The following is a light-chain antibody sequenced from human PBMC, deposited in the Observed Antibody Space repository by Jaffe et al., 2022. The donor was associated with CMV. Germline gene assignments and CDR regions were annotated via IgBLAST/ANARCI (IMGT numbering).Light chain of an antibody. CDR1: QSVLYSSNNKNY. Sequence: DIVMTQSPDSLAVSLGERATMNCKSSQSVLYSSNNKNYLAWYQQKPGQPPKLLISWASTRESGVPDRFSGSGSGTDFTLTISSLQAEDVAVYYCQQYYSTPQTFGGGTKVEIK. J-gene: IGKJ4*01. V-gene: IGKV4-1*01. CDR3: QQYYSTPQT. CDR2: WAS.